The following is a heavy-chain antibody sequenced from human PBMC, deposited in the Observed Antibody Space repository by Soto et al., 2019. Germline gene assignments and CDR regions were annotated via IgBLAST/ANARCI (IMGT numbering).Heavy chain of an antibody. CDR3: AKQCYGSGKGGMDV. Sequence: QVQLVESGGGVVQPGRSLRLSCVASGFTFSSYGMHWVRQAPGKGLEWVAIISYDGINKYYADSVKGRFTISRDNSKNTLYLQMNSLRGEETAVYYCAKQCYGSGKGGMDVWGQGTTVTVSS. CDR2: ISYDGINK. CDR1: GFTFSSYG. D-gene: IGHD2-2*01. J-gene: IGHJ6*02. V-gene: IGHV3-30*18.